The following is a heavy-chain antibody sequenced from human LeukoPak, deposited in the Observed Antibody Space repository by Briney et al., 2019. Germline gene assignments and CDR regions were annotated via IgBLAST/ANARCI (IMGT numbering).Heavy chain of an antibody. D-gene: IGHD6-13*01. CDR1: GITVSRNY. J-gene: IGHJ4*02. CDR2: IYDGGAT. CDR3: VRDIVPYSSNWYYFDY. Sequence: GGSLRLSCAASGITVSRNYMSWVRQAPGKGLEWVSIIYDGGATYYAGSVKGRFTISRDNSKNTLYLQMNSLRAEDTAMYYCVRDIVPYSSNWYYFDYWGQGTLVTVSS. V-gene: IGHV3-66*01.